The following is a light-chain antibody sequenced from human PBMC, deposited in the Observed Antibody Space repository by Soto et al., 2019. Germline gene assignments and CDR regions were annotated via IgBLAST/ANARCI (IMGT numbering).Light chain of an antibody. CDR1: SSDVGGYKY. CDR3: SSFTSISTRV. Sequence: QSALTQPASVSGSPGQSITISCTGTSSDVGGYKYVSWYQQHPGKAPKLMIYDVSHRPSGVSNRFSGSKSGNTASLTISGLQADDEADYYCSSFTSISTRVFGPGTKLTVL. V-gene: IGLV2-14*01. CDR2: DVS. J-gene: IGLJ1*01.